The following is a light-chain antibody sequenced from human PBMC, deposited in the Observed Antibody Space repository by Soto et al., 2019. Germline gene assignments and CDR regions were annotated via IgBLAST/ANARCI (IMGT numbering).Light chain of an antibody. CDR2: GAS. J-gene: IGKJ1*01. CDR3: QQYDGWLRT. Sequence: EIVMTQSPATLSVSPGERATLSCRASQSVSSKLAWYQQKPGQAPRLLIYGASTRATGIPARFSGSGSGTEFTLTISSLHSEDFAVYHCQQYDGWLRTLDQGTKVDIK. CDR1: QSVSSK. V-gene: IGKV3-15*01.